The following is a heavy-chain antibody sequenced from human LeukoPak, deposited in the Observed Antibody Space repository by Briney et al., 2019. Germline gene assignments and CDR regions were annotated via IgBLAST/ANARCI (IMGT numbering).Heavy chain of an antibody. J-gene: IGHJ5*02. V-gene: IGHV1-69*01. CDR3: ARDREISARPGGWFDP. Sequence: SVKVSCKASGGTFSSYAISWVRQAPGQGLEWMGGLSPVLATYAQKFQGRVTITADESTDTVYMELGSLTSEDTATYFCARDREISARPGGWFDPWGQGTLVTVSS. CDR1: GGTFSSYA. D-gene: IGHD6-6*01. CDR2: LSPVLA.